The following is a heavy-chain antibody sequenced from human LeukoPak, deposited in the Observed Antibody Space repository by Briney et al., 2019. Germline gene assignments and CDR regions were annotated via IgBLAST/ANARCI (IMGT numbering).Heavy chain of an antibody. CDR1: AGSFSGYY. V-gene: IGHV4-34*01. CDR2: INHSEST. D-gene: IGHD6-13*01. J-gene: IGHJ4*02. CDR3: ARIYSSSWYPAIDY. Sequence: KASQTLSRTCAVYAGSFSGYYWGWIRPHPGKGLEWIGEINHSESTNYNPSLKSRVTISVDTSKNQFSLSLSSVTAADTAVYYCARIYSSSWYPAIDYWGQGTLVTVSS.